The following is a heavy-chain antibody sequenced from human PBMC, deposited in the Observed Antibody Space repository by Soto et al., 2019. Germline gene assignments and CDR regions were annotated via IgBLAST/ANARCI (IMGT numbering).Heavy chain of an antibody. V-gene: IGHV3-23*01. Sequence: PGGSLRLSCAASGFTFSSYAITCVRHSPGKGLEWVSGVSGTGGSAYYADSVKGRFTISRDKSTNTLYLHMNSLRAEDTAVYYCARGSAYSDYDLEYWGQGALVTVSS. D-gene: IGHD4-17*01. J-gene: IGHJ4*02. CDR3: ARGSAYSDYDLEY. CDR2: VSGTGGSA. CDR1: GFTFSSYA.